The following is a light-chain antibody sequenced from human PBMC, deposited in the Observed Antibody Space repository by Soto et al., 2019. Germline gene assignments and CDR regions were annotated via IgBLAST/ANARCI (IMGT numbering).Light chain of an antibody. V-gene: IGLV1-44*01. Sequence: QSVLTQPPSASGTPGQRVTISCSGSSSNIGSNSVNWYQHLPGTAPKLLIYTNTQRPSGVPDRFSGSNSGTSASLAISGLQSEDEAQYWCAAWDDSLNGVVFGGGTKHTVL. CDR3: AAWDDSLNGVV. J-gene: IGLJ2*01. CDR1: SSNIGSNS. CDR2: TNT.